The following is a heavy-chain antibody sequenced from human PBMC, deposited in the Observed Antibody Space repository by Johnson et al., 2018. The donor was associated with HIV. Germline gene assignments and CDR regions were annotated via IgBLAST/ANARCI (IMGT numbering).Heavy chain of an antibody. CDR1: GFTFSNAW. CDR3: ARAGDYDVLTGSLLRGTFDV. V-gene: IGHV3-15*01. D-gene: IGHD3-9*01. Sequence: EVQLVESGGGLVKPGGSLRLSCAASGFTFSNAWMSWVRQAPGKGLEWVGRIKSKTDGGTTDYAAPVKGSFTISRDDSKNTLYLQMNSLKTEDTGVYYCARAGDYDVLTGSLLRGTFDVWGQGTMVTVSS. J-gene: IGHJ3*01. CDR2: IKSKTDGGTT.